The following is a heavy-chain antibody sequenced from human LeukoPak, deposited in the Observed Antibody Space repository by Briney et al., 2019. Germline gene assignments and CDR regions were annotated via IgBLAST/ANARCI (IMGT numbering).Heavy chain of an antibody. J-gene: IGHJ3*02. D-gene: IGHD3-10*01. CDR3: ARGVWFGELLGAFDI. Sequence: SETLSLTCTVSGGSISSSSYYWGWIRQPPGKGLEWIGSIYYSGSTYYNPSLKSRVTISADTSKNQFSLKLSSVTAADTAVYYCARGVWFGELLGAFDIWGQGTMVTVSS. CDR2: IYYSGST. V-gene: IGHV4-39*07. CDR1: GGSISSSSYY.